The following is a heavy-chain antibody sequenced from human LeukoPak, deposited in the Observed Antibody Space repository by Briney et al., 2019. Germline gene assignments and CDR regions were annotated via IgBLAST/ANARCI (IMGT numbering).Heavy chain of an antibody. CDR1: GFTISSYA. CDR3: AKGTSSSCYSAPNY. CDR2: ISGSGGST. J-gene: IGHJ4*02. V-gene: IGHV3-23*01. D-gene: IGHD2-15*01. Sequence: GGSLRLSCAASGFTISSYAMGWVRQAPGRGLEWVSAISGSGGSTYYADSVKGRFTISRDNSKNTLYLQMNSLRAEDTAVYYCAKGTSSSCYSAPNYWGQGTLVTVSS.